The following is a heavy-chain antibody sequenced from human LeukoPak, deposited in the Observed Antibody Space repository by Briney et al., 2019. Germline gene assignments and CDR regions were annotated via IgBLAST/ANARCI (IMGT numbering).Heavy chain of an antibody. CDR2: IYYSGST. CDR3: ARPDPFLEWSDAFDI. V-gene: IGHV4-39*07. CDR1: GGSISSSSYY. Sequence: SETLSLTCTVSGGSISSSSYYWGWIRQPPGKGLEWIGSIYYSGSTYYNPSLKSRVTISVDTSKNQFSLKLSSVTAADTAVYYCARPDPFLEWSDAFDIWGQGTMVTVSS. J-gene: IGHJ3*02. D-gene: IGHD3-3*02.